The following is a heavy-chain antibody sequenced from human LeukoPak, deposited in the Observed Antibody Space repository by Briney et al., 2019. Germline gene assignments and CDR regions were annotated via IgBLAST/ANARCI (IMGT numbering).Heavy chain of an antibody. CDR2: IYYSGST. CDR3: ARVLRDGYNFGAFDI. V-gene: IGHV4-59*01. CDR1: GGSISSYY. Sequence: PSETLSLTCTVSGGSISSYYWSWIRQPPGKGLEWIGYIYYSGSTNYNPSLKSRVTISVDTSKNQFSLKLGSVTAADTAVYYCARVLRDGYNFGAFDIWGQGTMVTVSS. D-gene: IGHD5-24*01. J-gene: IGHJ3*02.